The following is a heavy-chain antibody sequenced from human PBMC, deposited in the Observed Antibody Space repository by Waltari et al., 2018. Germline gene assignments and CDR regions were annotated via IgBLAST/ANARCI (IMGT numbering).Heavy chain of an antibody. CDR3: ARAGLESVFDY. CDR1: GGSISSYY. Sequence: QVQLQESGPGLVKPSETLSLTCTVSGGSISSYYWSWIRQPPGKGLEWIGYIYYSGSTTYTPSLKSRVTISVDTSKNQFSLKLSSVTAADTAVYYCARAGLESVFDYWGQGTLVTVSS. J-gene: IGHJ4*02. CDR2: IYYSGST. V-gene: IGHV4-59*01. D-gene: IGHD3-3*01.